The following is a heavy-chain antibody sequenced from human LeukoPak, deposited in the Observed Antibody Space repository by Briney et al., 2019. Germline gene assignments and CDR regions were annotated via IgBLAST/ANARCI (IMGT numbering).Heavy chain of an antibody. D-gene: IGHD1-26*01. Sequence: ASVKVSCKASGYTFTSYYMHWVRQAPGQGLEWMGIINPSGGSTSYAQKFQGRVTMTRNTSTSTAYMELRSLRSDDTAVYYCARYYYPSQWEPRGNDYWGQGTLVTVSS. CDR3: ARYYYPSQWEPRGNDY. J-gene: IGHJ4*02. CDR1: GYTFTSYY. CDR2: INPSGGST. V-gene: IGHV1-46*01.